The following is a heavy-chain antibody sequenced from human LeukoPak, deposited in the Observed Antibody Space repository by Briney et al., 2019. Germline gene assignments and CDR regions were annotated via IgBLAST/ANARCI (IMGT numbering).Heavy chain of an antibody. J-gene: IGHJ5*02. Sequence: SETLSLTCGVFDASLSGLRWSWIRQPPGKGLEWIGEMDHTGATTYNPSLKSRLTMSVDTSKSHSSLQLSSVTAADTDVYYCARGSPYAWELQQSWGQGTLVTVSS. CDR3: ARGSPYAWELQQS. D-gene: IGHD1-26*01. CDR1: DASLSGLR. V-gene: IGHV4-34*01. CDR2: MDHTGAT.